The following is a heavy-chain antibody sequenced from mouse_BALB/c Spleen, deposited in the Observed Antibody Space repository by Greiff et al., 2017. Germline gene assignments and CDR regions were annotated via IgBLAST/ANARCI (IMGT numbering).Heavy chain of an antibody. CDR2: ISSGGSYT. J-gene: IGHJ2*01. D-gene: IGHD2-1*01. V-gene: IGHV5-6*01. CDR3: ARHNYGNYVNYFDY. CDR1: GFTFSSYG. Sequence: EVQRVESGGDLVKPGGSLKLSCAASGFTFSSYGMSWVRQTPDKRLEWVATISSGGSYTYYPDSVKGRFTISRDNAKNTLYLQMSSLKSEDTAMYYCARHNYGNYVNYFDYWGQGTTLTVSS.